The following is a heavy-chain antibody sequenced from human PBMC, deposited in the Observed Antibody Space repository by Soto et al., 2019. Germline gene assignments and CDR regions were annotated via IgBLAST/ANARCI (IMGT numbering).Heavy chain of an antibody. Sequence: ASVKVSCKASGYTFTSYYMHWVRQAPGQGLEWMGIINPSGGSTSYAQKFQGRVTMTRDTSTSTFYMELSSLRSEDTAVYYCVRGGGYSIISTDTIWYYYGMDVWGQGTTVTVSS. CDR2: INPSGGST. D-gene: IGHD5-12*01. CDR1: GYTFTSYY. CDR3: VRGGGYSIISTDTIWYYYGMDV. V-gene: IGHV1-46*03. J-gene: IGHJ6*02.